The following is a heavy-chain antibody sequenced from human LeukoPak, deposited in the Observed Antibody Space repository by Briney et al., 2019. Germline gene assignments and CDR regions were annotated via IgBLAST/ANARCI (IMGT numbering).Heavy chain of an antibody. CDR1: GDSVSSNSAA. CDR2: TYYRSKWYN. V-gene: IGHV6-1*01. D-gene: IGHD6-19*01. CDR3: ARGHSGYLDS. J-gene: IGHJ4*02. Sequence: SQTLSLTCAISGDSVSSNSAAWNWIRQSPSRGLEWLGRTYYRSKWYNGYAISLKGRITISPDTSKNQFSLQLNSVTPDDTAVYYCARGHSGYLDSWGQGTLVTVSS.